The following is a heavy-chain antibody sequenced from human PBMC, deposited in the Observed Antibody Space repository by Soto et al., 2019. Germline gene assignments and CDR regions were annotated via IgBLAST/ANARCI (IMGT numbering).Heavy chain of an antibody. CDR1: GFTFSNYI. J-gene: IGHJ4*02. D-gene: IGHD2-15*01. Sequence: GGSLRLSCAASGFTFSNYIMHWVRQAPGKGLEWVAIILHDGNNKYYADSVKGRFTISRDNSKNTLYLQMNSLRAEDTAVYYCARFKGCSGGSCYSYFDYWGQGTLVTVS. CDR2: ILHDGNNK. V-gene: IGHV3-30-3*01. CDR3: ARFKGCSGGSCYSYFDY.